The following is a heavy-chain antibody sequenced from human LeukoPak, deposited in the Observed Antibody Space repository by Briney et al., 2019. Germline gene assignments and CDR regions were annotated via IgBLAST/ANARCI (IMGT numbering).Heavy chain of an antibody. D-gene: IGHD6-13*01. V-gene: IGHV1-2*02. CDR1: GYTFTDYY. CDR2: INPNNGGA. J-gene: IGHJ1*01. Sequence: GASLKVSCKASGYTFTDYYMHWVRQAPGQGLEWVGWINPNNGGAHYAQRFQGRVTMTRDTSISTAYMELTRLRSDDTAVYYCARGHSSSWSYFQHWGQGTLVSVSS. CDR3: ARGHSSSWSYFQH.